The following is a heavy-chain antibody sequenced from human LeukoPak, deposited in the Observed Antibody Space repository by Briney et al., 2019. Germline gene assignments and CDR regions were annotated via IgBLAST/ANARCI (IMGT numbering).Heavy chain of an antibody. CDR2: ISRSATTI. J-gene: IGHJ4*02. CDR1: GFTLSSYE. V-gene: IGHV3-48*03. Sequence: GALRLSCAASGFTLSSYEMNWVRQAPGKGLEWVSSISRSATTIYYADSVKGRFTISRDNAKNSLYLQMNSLRAEDTAVYFCARVGALSSSWLLYWGQGTLVTVSS. CDR3: ARVGALSSSWLLY. D-gene: IGHD6-13*01.